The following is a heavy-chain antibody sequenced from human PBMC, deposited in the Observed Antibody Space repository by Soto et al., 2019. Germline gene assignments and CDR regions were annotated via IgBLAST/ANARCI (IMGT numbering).Heavy chain of an antibody. V-gene: IGHV3-30*04. CDR1: GFTFSSYS. CDR2: ISYDGRNE. D-gene: IGHD6-6*01. CDR3: ARVYSSLDYGIDY. J-gene: IGHJ4*02. Sequence: GGSLRLSCAAFGFTFSSYSMHWVRQAPGMGLEWVAVISYDGRNEYYADSEKGRFTISRDNSKNTLYLQMNSLTPEDTAVYYCARVYSSLDYGIDYWGQGTLVTVSS.